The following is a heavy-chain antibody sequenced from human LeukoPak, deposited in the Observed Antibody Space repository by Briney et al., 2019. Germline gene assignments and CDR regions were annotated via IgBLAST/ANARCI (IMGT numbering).Heavy chain of an antibody. J-gene: IGHJ3*02. Sequence: GESLKISCKGSGYSFTSYWISWVRQMPGKGLEWMGRVDPSDSYTNYSPSFQGHVTISADKSISTAYLQWSSLKASDTAMYYCARIHTAMVTDAFDIWGQGTMVTVSS. V-gene: IGHV5-10-1*01. CDR3: ARIHTAMVTDAFDI. CDR1: GYSFTSYW. CDR2: VDPSDSYT. D-gene: IGHD5-18*01.